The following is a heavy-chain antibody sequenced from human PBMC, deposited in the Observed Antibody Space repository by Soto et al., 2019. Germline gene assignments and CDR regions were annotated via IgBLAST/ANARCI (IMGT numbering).Heavy chain of an antibody. CDR2: IYYSGST. CDR1: GGSVSSGSYY. Sequence: ASETLSLTCTVSGGSVSSGSYYWSWIRQPPGKGLEWIGYIYYSGSTNYNPSLKSRVTISVDTSKNQFSLKLSSVTAADTAVYYCARESLTTVVTPDAFDIWGQGTMVTVSS. D-gene: IGHD4-17*01. CDR3: ARESLTTVVTPDAFDI. V-gene: IGHV4-61*01. J-gene: IGHJ3*02.